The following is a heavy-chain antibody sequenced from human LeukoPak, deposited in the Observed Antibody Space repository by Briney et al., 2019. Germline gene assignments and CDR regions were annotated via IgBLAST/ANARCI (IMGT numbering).Heavy chain of an antibody. CDR1: GFTFSSYG. CDR3: AKAPEYDFWSGYHLNYYYGMDV. Sequence: GGSLRLSCAASGFTFSSYGMHWVRQAPGKGLEWVAVISYDGSNKYYADSVKGRFTISRDNSKNTPYLQMDSLRAEDTAVYYCAKAPEYDFWSGYHLNYYYGMDVWGQGTTVTVSS. J-gene: IGHJ6*02. CDR2: ISYDGSNK. D-gene: IGHD3-3*01. V-gene: IGHV3-30*18.